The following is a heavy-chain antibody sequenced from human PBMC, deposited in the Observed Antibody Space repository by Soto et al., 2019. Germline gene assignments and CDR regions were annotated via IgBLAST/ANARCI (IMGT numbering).Heavy chain of an antibody. CDR1: GYTFTSYD. CDR3: ARVRPYGDYLDY. Sequence: VASVNVSCKASGYTFTSYDINWVRQATGQGLEWMGWMNPNSGNTGYAQKFQGRVTMTRNTSISTAYMELSSLRSEHTAVYYCARVRPYGDYLDYWGQGTLVTVPS. CDR2: MNPNSGNT. J-gene: IGHJ4*02. D-gene: IGHD4-17*01. V-gene: IGHV1-8*01.